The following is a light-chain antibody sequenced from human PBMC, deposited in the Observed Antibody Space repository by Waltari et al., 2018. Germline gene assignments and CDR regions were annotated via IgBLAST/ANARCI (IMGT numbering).Light chain of an antibody. J-gene: IGLJ3*02. CDR3: QSYDTTLSVV. CDR1: GPNIGADYE. Sequence: QSVLTQPPSVSAAPGQRVTLSCTGSGPNIGADYELHWYQQVPRAAPKLLIYGSSSRPLGVPDRFFGSTSGTSASLAITGLQAEDEAVYYCQSYDTTLSVVFGGGTKLTVL. V-gene: IGLV1-40*01. CDR2: GSS.